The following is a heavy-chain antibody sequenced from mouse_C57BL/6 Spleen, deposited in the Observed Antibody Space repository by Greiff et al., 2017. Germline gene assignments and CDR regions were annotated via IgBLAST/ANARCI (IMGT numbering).Heavy chain of an antibody. D-gene: IGHD6-2*01. V-gene: IGHV14-4*01. J-gene: IGHJ2*01. CDR3: TGGKSH. CDR1: GFNIKDDY. Sequence: EVKLQQSGAELVRPGASVKLSCTASGFNIKDDYMHWVKQRPEQGLEWIGWIDPENGDTEYASKFQGKATITAHTSSNTAYLQLSSWTSEDTSVYYCTGGKSHWGQGTTLTVSS. CDR2: IDPENGDT.